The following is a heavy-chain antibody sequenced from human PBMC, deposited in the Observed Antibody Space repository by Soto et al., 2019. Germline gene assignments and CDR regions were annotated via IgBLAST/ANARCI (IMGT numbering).Heavy chain of an antibody. D-gene: IGHD3-3*01. J-gene: IGHJ5*02. CDR3: ARSPGYDFWSGYYEGNWFDP. V-gene: IGHV1-18*01. CDR1: GYTFTSYG. Sequence: AAVKVSCKASGYTFTSYGISWVRQAPGLGLEWMGWISDYNGNTNYAQKLQGRVTMTTDTSTSTAYMELRSLRSDDTAVYYCARSPGYDFWSGYYEGNWFDPWGQGTLVTVSS. CDR2: ISDYNGNT.